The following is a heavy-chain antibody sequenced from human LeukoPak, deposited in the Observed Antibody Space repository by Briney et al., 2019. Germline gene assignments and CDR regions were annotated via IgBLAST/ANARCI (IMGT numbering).Heavy chain of an antibody. J-gene: IGHJ1*01. V-gene: IGHV3-23*01. Sequence: GGSLRLSCAASGFTFSSYAMSWVRQAPGKGLEWVSAISGSGGSTYYADSVKGRFTISRDNSKNTLYLQMNSLRAEDTAVYYCAKARDCGGDCYKYFQHWSQGTLVTVSS. CDR2: ISGSGGST. CDR3: AKARDCGGDCYKYFQH. CDR1: GFTFSSYA. D-gene: IGHD2-21*01.